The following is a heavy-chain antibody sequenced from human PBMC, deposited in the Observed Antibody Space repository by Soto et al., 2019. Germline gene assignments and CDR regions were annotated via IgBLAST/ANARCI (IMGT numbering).Heavy chain of an antibody. V-gene: IGHV3-13*01. CDR1: GFIFSNYD. Sequence: GGSPRLSCAASGFIFSNYDMHWVRQTAGEGLEWVSLIDTGDDTYYPDSEKGRFSISRENAKNSLYLQMNNLRAGDTAVYYCARGRGYCDFNTCHYYFDLWGPGTQVTVSS. D-gene: IGHD2-15*01. CDR3: ARGRGYCDFNTCHYYFDL. J-gene: IGHJ4*02. CDR2: IDTGDDT.